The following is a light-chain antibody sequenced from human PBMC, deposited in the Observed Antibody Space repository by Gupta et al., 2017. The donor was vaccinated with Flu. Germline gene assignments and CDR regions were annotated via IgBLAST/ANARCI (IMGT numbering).Light chain of an antibody. V-gene: IGLV2-14*01. CDR3: RSYKNSITVDV. CDR2: EVS. CDR1: SSDVGGSDY. Sequence: ITISSTGTSSDVGGSDYVSWYQQHPGKAPKLMIFEVSRRPSGISNRFSGSKSGNTASLTIXGXQAEDEXYYYCRSYKNSITVDVFGGGTKVTVL. J-gene: IGLJ1*01.